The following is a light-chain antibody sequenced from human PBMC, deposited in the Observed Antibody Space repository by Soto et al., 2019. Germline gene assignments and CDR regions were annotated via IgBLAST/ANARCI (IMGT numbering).Light chain of an antibody. CDR1: QSVLYSSNNKNY. Sequence: DIVMTQSPDSLAVSLGVRATINCKSSQSVLYSSNNKNYLAWYQQKPGQPPKLLIYWASTRESGVPDRFSGSGSGTDFTLTISSLQAEDVAVYYCQQYYSTLTWTFGQGTKVEIK. V-gene: IGKV4-1*01. J-gene: IGKJ1*01. CDR2: WAS. CDR3: QQYYSTLTWT.